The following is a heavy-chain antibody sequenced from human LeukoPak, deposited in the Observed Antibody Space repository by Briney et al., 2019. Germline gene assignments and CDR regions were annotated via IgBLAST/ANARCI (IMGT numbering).Heavy chain of an antibody. CDR1: GFTFSSYS. D-gene: IGHD3-22*01. CDR2: ISSSSSTI. J-gene: IGHJ6*02. Sequence: GGSLRLSCAASGFTFSSYSMNWVRQAPGKGLEWVSYISSSSSTIYYADSVKGRFTISRDNAKNSLYLQMNSLRAEDTAVYYCARENYKYYYDRGAGYYGMDVWGQGTTVTVSS. V-gene: IGHV3-48*01. CDR3: ARENYKYYYDRGAGYYGMDV.